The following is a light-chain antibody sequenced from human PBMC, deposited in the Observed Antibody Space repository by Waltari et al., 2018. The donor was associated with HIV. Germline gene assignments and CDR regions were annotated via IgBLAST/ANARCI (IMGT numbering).Light chain of an antibody. CDR2: YDS. Sequence: SYVLTQPPSVSVAPGKTARLTCGGNNIGGKSVHWYQQKPGQAPVLVIYYDSDRPSGIPERFSGSNSGNTATLTISRVEAGDEADYYCQVWDSSSDRVFGGGTKLTVL. CDR1: NIGGKS. CDR3: QVWDSSSDRV. J-gene: IGLJ3*02. V-gene: IGLV3-21*04.